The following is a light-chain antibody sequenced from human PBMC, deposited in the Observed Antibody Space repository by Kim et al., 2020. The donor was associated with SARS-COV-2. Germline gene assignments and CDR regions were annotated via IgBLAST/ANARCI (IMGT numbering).Light chain of an antibody. V-gene: IGKV1-5*03. CDR3: QLNNSYA. CDR1: QSISSW. CDR2: KAS. Sequence: DIQMTQSPSTLSASVGDRVTITCRASQSISSWLAWYQQKPGKAPKLLIYKASSLESGVPSRFSGSGSGTEFTLTISSLQPDDFATYNCQLNNSYAFGQGTKVDIK. J-gene: IGKJ1*01.